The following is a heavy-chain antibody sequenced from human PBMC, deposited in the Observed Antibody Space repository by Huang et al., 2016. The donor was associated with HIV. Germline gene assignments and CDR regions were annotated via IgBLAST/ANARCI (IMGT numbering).Heavy chain of an antibody. D-gene: IGHD3-22*01. J-gene: IGHJ4*02. CDR1: GYTFTRYA. V-gene: IGHV7-4-1*02. CDR2: INTNTGNP. CDR3: ARDYYDSRGYDIHAVVDY. Sequence: QVQLVQSGSELRKPGASVKVSCQASGYTFTRYAMNWVRQAPGQGLVWMGWINTNTGNPTYAQSFTGRFVLSLDTSVSTAYLQSSSLEAEDTAVYYCARDYYDSRGYDIHAVVDYWGQGTLVTVSS.